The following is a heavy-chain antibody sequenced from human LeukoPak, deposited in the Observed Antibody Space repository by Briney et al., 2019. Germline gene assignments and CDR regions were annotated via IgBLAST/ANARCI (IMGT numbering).Heavy chain of an antibody. CDR3: ARGRVSSSTWYSTYYYYFYMDV. CDR1: GYSISSGYY. V-gene: IGHV4-38-2*02. CDR2: IYHSGST. Sequence: SENLSLTCIVSGYSISSGYYWGWIRQPPGKGLEWIGNIYHSGSTYYNPSLKSRVTISLDTSKNQFSLELSSATAADTAVYFCARGRVSSSTWYSTYYYYFYMDVWGKGTTVTVSS. D-gene: IGHD6-13*01. J-gene: IGHJ6*03.